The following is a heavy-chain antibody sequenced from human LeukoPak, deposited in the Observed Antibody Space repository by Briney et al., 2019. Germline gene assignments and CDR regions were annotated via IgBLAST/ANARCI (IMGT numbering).Heavy chain of an antibody. CDR3: ATVGNYYDSSGYYLSY. J-gene: IGHJ4*02. V-gene: IGHV1-8*01. CDR1: GYTFTSYD. D-gene: IGHD3-22*01. Sequence: ASVKVSCKASGYTFTSYDINWVRQATGQGLEWMGWMNPNSGNTGYAQKFQGRVTMTEDTSTDTAYMELSSLRSEDTAVYYCATVGNYYDSSGYYLSYWGQGTLVTVSS. CDR2: MNPNSGNT.